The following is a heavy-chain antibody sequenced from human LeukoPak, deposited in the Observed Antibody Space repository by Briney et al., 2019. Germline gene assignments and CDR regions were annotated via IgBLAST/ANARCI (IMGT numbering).Heavy chain of an antibody. CDR2: IYHSGST. CDR3: ASGGRLSSSWYPYYFDY. CDR1: GYSISSGYY. J-gene: IGHJ4*02. Sequence: PSETLSLTCTVSGYSISSGYYWGWIRQPPGKWLEWIGSIYHSGSTYYNPSLKSRVTISVDTSKNQFSLKLSSVTAADTAVYYCASGGRLSSSWYPYYFDYWGQGTLVTVSS. D-gene: IGHD6-13*01. V-gene: IGHV4-38-2*02.